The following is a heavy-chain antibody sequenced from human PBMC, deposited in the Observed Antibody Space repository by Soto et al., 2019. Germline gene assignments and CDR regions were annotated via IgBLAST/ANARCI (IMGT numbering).Heavy chain of an antibody. CDR1: GFTFSIYA. D-gene: IGHD3-22*01. Sequence: PGRSLTLSCAAPGFTFSIYALHWVRQAPGKGLEWVAVMSPNGNNQYYADSVKGRFTISRDTSKSTLYLQMTSLRPDDTAVYYCATGANFYYDTSRYWGQGTLVTVSS. V-gene: IGHV3-30-3*01. J-gene: IGHJ4*02. CDR2: MSPNGNNQ. CDR3: ATGANFYYDTSRY.